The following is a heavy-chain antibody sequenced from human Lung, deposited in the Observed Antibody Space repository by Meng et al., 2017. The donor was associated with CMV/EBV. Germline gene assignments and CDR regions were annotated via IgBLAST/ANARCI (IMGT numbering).Heavy chain of an antibody. CDR1: GFTLSSYE. D-gene: IGHD4-11*01. CDR2: IGDSGRTL. J-gene: IGHJ6*02. V-gene: IGHV3-48*03. CDR3: ARDPGWDYSNQPTHYYGMDV. Sequence: GGSXRLXCAVSGFTLSSYEMNWVRQAPGKGLEWIAYIGDSGRTLYYADSVKGRFTISSDNAENSLYLQMKSLRVEDTALYYCARDPGWDYSNQPTHYYGMDVWXQGTXVT.